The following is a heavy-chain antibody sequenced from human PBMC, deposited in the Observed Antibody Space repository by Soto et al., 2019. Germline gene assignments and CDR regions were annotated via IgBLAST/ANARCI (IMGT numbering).Heavy chain of an antibody. CDR1: GGSICFDHYH. V-gene: IGHV4-30-4*01. CDR2: VHYSGSV. CDR3: AREDDGGDRDYYGLDV. D-gene: IGHD2-21*02. Sequence: SETLSLTCTVSGGSICFDHYHWTWIRQPPGKGLEWIGYVHYSGSVLYNPSLQSRVSISVDTSKNQFSLKLSSVTAADTAVYFCAREDDGGDRDYYGLDVWGQGTTVTVSS. J-gene: IGHJ6*02.